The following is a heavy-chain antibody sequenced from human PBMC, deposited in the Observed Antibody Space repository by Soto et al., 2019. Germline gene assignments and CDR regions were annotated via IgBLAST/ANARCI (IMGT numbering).Heavy chain of an antibody. Sequence: WGLLRVACGAAGFSFCTYPMSWVRQAPGKGLEWVSIISGSGGNTDYADSVKGRFTMSRDNSKNTVYLQMNSLRAEDTAVYYCAKVPLKYSGSYFDYWGQRTLVTVSS. D-gene: IGHD1-26*01. CDR2: ISGSGGNT. V-gene: IGHV3-23*01. J-gene: IGHJ4*02. CDR3: AKVPLKYSGSYFDY. CDR1: GFSFCTYP.